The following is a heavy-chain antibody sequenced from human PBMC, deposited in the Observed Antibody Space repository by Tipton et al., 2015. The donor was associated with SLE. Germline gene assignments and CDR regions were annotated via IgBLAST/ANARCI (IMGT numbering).Heavy chain of an antibody. Sequence: TLSLTCSVSGGSISSRSYYWGRIRQPPGMGLEWIGSIYYSGSTFHNPSLKSRLTISVDTSKNQFSLKLSSVTAADTAVYYCARERSSTSLYYMDVWGKGTTVTVSS. V-gene: IGHV4-39*07. D-gene: IGHD2-2*01. CDR3: ARERSSTSLYYMDV. CDR1: GGSISSRSYY. CDR2: IYYSGST. J-gene: IGHJ6*03.